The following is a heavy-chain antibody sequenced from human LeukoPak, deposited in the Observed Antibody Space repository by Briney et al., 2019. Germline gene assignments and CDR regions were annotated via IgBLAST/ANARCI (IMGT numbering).Heavy chain of an antibody. D-gene: IGHD2-2*01. CDR2: VADDGRDK. CDR1: GFTFSRYA. Sequence: GGSLRLSCAASGFTFSRYAMHWVRQAPGKGLEWVAVVADDGRDKHHADSVKGRFSISRDNPKNTLYLQMSGLRVEDTAVYYCAEDREIGPAKYYFDSWGQGTLVTVSS. CDR3: AEDREIGPAKYYFDS. J-gene: IGHJ4*02. V-gene: IGHV3-30*04.